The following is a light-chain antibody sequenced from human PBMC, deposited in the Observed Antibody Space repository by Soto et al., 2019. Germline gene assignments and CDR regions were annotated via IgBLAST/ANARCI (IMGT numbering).Light chain of an antibody. J-gene: IGKJ4*01. CDR1: QSLLHSNGYNY. CDR3: MQALQTPRT. Sequence: DIVMTKSPLSLPVTPGEPASISCRSSQSLLHSNGYNYLDWYLQKPEQSPQLLIYLGSNRASGVPYRFSGSGSGTDFTLKISRVEAEDVGVYYCMQALQTPRTFGGGTKVEIK. V-gene: IGKV2-28*01. CDR2: LGS.